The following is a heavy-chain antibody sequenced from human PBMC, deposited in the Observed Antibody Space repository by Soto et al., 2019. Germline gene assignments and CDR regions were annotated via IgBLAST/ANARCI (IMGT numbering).Heavy chain of an antibody. CDR3: AKASCSSTSCYVDS. D-gene: IGHD2-2*01. V-gene: IGHV3-23*01. CDR2: LNGGGDST. CDR1: GFTFSRCA. J-gene: IGHJ4*02. Sequence: GGSLRLSCAASGFTFSRCAMSWARQAPGKGLEWVSGLNGGGDSTYYAGSVKGRFTISRDNSKNTLYLQMSSLRAEDSAIYYCAKASCSSTSCYVDSWGQGTLVTVSS.